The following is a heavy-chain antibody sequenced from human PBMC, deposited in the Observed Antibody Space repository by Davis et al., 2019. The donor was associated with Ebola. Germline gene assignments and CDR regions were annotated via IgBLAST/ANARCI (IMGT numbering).Heavy chain of an antibody. CDR2: MNPDTGDT. CDR1: GYTFISYD. CDR3: ARVDNWNRQSYFYGMDV. Sequence: AASVKVSCKASGYTFISYDINWVRQATGQGLEWMGWMNPDTGDTGYAQKFQGRVTITRDTSASTVYMELTSLRSEDTAVYYCARVDNWNRQSYFYGMDVWGQGTTVTVSS. V-gene: IGHV1-8*01. J-gene: IGHJ6*02. D-gene: IGHD1-20*01.